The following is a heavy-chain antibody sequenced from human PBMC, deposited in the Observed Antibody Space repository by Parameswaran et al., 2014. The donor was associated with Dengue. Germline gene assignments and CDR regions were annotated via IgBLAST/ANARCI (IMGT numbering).Heavy chain of an antibody. CDR2: ITSRSSTI. Sequence: WIRQPPGKGLEWVSYITSRSSTIYYADSVKGRFTISRDNAKNSLYLQMNSLRAEDTAVYYCARDIRDDYGMDVWGQGTTVTVSS. V-gene: IGHV3-48*01. J-gene: IGHJ6*02. CDR3: ARDIRDDYGMDV. D-gene: IGHD3-10*01.